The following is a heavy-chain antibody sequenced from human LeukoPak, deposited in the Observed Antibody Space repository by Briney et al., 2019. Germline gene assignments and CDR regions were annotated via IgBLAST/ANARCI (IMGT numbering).Heavy chain of an antibody. CDR3: ARSILGGSYFSYFDY. Sequence: SVEVSCKASGGTFSSYAINWVRQAPGQGLEWMGGIIPIFGTANYAQKFQGKVTITADESTSTAYMELSSLRSEDTAVYYCARSILGGSYFSYFDYWGQGTLVTVSS. CDR2: IIPIFGTA. CDR1: GGTFSSYA. J-gene: IGHJ4*02. V-gene: IGHV1-69*13. D-gene: IGHD1-26*01.